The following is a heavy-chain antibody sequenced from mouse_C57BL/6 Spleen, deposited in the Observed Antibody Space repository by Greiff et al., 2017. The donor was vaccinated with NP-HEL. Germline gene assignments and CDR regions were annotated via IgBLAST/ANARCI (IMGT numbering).Heavy chain of an antibody. Sequence: VKLQQPGTELVKPGASVKLSCKASGYTFTSYWMHWVKQRPGQGLEWIGNINPSNGGTNYNEKFKSKATLTVDKSSSTAYMQLSSLTSEDSAVYYCARLGYGNRGYYYAMDYWGQGTSVTVSS. D-gene: IGHD2-10*02. V-gene: IGHV1-53*01. CDR1: GYTFTSYW. CDR2: INPSNGGT. J-gene: IGHJ4*01. CDR3: ARLGYGNRGYYYAMDY.